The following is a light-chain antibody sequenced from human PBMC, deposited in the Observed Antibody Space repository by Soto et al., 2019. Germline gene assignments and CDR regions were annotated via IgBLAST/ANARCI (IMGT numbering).Light chain of an antibody. CDR1: QSVSNN. CDR3: QQSSDWPLT. CDR2: DGS. V-gene: IGKV3-11*01. Sequence: EIVLTQSPATLSLSPGERATLSCRASQSVSNNLAWYQQKPGQPPRLLIYDGSNRATGIPGRFSGSGSGPDFTLTISSLEPEDFAVYYCQQSSDWPLTFGGGTKVEIK. J-gene: IGKJ4*01.